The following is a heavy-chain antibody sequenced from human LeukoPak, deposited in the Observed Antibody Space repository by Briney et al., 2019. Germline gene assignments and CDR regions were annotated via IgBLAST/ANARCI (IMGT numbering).Heavy chain of an antibody. CDR2: IIPILGIA. D-gene: IGHD5-12*01. J-gene: IGHJ4*02. Sequence: SVKVSCKASGGTFSSYAISWVRQAPGQGLEWMGRIIPILGIANYAQKFQGRVTITADKSTSTAYMELSSLRSEDTPVYYCARDVRGYSGYDYGYWGQGTLVTVSS. V-gene: IGHV1-69*04. CDR3: ARDVRGYSGYDYGY. CDR1: GGTFSSYA.